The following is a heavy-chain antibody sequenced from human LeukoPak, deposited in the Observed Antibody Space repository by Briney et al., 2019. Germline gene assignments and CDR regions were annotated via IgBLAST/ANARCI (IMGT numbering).Heavy chain of an antibody. CDR2: IRSKAYGGTT. Sequence: GGSLRLSCAASGFTFSSYAMSWVRQAPGKGLEWVGFIRSKAYGGTTEYAASVKGRFTISRDDSKSIAYLQMNSLKTEDTAVYYCTRGGWPWGQGTLVTVSS. CDR3: TRGGWP. V-gene: IGHV3-49*04. J-gene: IGHJ5*02. CDR1: GFTFSSYA.